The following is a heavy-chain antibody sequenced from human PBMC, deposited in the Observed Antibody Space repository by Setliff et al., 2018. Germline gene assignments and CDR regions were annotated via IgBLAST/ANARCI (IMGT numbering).Heavy chain of an antibody. D-gene: IGHD3-16*01. CDR2: TFHTGGT. Sequence: SETLSLTCAVSNYSIVSDYYWGWIRQTPGKGLEWIGSTFHTGGTYYNPSLKSRVVISVDKSRNLFSLSMDSVTAADTALYYCARDQGSYGYRAFDSWGQGALVTVSS. V-gene: IGHV4-38-2*02. J-gene: IGHJ4*02. CDR3: ARDQGSYGYRAFDS. CDR1: NYSIVSDYY.